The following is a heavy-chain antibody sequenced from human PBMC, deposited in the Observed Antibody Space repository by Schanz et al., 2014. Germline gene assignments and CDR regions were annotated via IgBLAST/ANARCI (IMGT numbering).Heavy chain of an antibody. J-gene: IGHJ4*02. Sequence: DVQLLESGGGLVQPGGSLRLSCAASGFTFSSYSMNWVRQAPGKGLEWVSTIGYLGDTYYPDSVKGRFTVSRDNSKNTLYLHMNTLRSEDTAVYYCAKDSTHIDIVLVPTAIDYWGQGTLVTVSS. V-gene: IGHV3-23*01. CDR1: GFTFSSYS. D-gene: IGHD2-2*01. CDR3: AKDSTHIDIVLVPTAIDY. CDR2: IGYLGDT.